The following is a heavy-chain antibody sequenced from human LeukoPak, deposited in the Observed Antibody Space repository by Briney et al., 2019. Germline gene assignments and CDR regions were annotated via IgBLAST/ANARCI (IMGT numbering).Heavy chain of an antibody. CDR1: GGSISSGGYY. Sequence: SQTLSLTCTVSGGSISSGGYYWSWIRQPPGKGLEWIGYIYHSGSTYYNPSLKSRVTISVDTSKNQFSLKLSSVTAADTAVYYCASTSLTLPYYYGSGAIDYWGQGTLVTVSS. CDR3: ASTSLTLPYYYGSGAIDY. D-gene: IGHD3-10*01. V-gene: IGHV4-30-2*05. CDR2: IYHSGST. J-gene: IGHJ4*02.